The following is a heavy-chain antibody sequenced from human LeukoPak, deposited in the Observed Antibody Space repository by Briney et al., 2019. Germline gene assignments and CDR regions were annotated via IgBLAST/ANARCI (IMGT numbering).Heavy chain of an antibody. Sequence: GSLRLSCVASGLTVSSYSMNWVRQPPGKGLEWIGEMYLSGTTHSNPSVKSRVTISIDKSKNQFFLNLSSVTAADTAVYYCAGLVGRYSSGLYYYYFDYWGQGTLVTVSS. CDR1: GLTVSSYSM. CDR2: MYLSGTT. D-gene: IGHD3-22*01. J-gene: IGHJ4*02. V-gene: IGHV4-4*02. CDR3: AGLVGRYSSGLYYYYFDY.